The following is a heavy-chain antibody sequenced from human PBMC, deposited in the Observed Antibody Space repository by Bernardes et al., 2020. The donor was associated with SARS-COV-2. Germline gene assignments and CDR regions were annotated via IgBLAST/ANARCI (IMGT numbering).Heavy chain of an antibody. CDR3: AKRRIAVDGYPGGNWFDP. V-gene: IGHV3-23*01. CDR1: GFTFSSYA. Sequence: GGSLRLSCAASGFTFSSYAMSWVRQAPGKGLEWVSSISISGGSTYYADSVKGRFTISRDNSKNTLYLQMNSLRADDTAVYYCAKRRIAVDGYPGGNWFDPWGQGTLVTVSS. J-gene: IGHJ5*02. CDR2: ISISGGST. D-gene: IGHD6-13*01.